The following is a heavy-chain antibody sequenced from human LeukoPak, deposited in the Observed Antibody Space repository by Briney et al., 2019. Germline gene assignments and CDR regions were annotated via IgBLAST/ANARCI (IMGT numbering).Heavy chain of an antibody. D-gene: IGHD5-12*01. CDR1: GYIFATYW. CDR3: ARRVSSSGFDAFDV. V-gene: IGHV5-51*01. CDR2: NYPGDSDT. J-gene: IGHJ3*01. Sequence: GESLKISCNGSGYIFATYWIGWVRQMPGKGLEWMGINYPGDSDTTYSPSFQGQVTMSADKSLSTAYLQWSSLKASDTAMYYCARRVSSSGFDAFDVWGQGTMVTVSS.